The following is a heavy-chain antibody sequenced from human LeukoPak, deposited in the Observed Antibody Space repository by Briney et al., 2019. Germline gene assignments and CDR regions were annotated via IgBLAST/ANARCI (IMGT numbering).Heavy chain of an antibody. J-gene: IGHJ4*02. D-gene: IGHD3-9*01. CDR2: ISGSGGST. V-gene: IGHV3-23*01. Sequence: PGGSLRLSCAASGFTFSSYAMSWVRQAPGKGLEWVSAISGSGGSTYYADSVKGRFTISRDNAKNSLYLQMDSLRAEDTAVYYCASLPLRYFDLGNYWGQGTLVTVSS. CDR1: GFTFSSYA. CDR3: ASLPLRYFDLGNY.